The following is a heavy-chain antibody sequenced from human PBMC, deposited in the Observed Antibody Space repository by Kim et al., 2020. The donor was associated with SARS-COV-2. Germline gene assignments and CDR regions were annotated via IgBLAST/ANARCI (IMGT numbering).Heavy chain of an antibody. D-gene: IGHD1-26*01. CDR3: ARARVGATSLGASGEGFDI. CDR2: INPSGGST. CDR1: GYTFTSYY. V-gene: IGHV1-46*01. J-gene: IGHJ3*02. Sequence: ASVKVSCKASGYTFTSYYMHWVRQAPGQGLEWMGIINPSGGSTSYAQKFQGRVTMTRDTSTSTVYMELSSLRSEDTAVYYCARARVGATSLGASGEGFDIWGQGTMVTVSS.